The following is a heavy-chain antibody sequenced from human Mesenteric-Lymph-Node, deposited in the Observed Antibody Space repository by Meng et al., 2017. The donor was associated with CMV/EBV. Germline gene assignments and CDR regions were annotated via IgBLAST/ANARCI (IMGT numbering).Heavy chain of an antibody. Sequence: GESLKISCEASGFTFSNYGMHWVRQAPGKGLEWVAFVQYEGRSKYYPDSMEGRFTVSRDNSKNTLYLQMNSLRPEDTAVYYCTRETNVAVPTYIDSWGQGRLVTVSS. CDR2: VQYEGRSK. J-gene: IGHJ4*02. CDR1: GFTFSNYG. CDR3: TRETNVAVPTYIDS. D-gene: IGHD2-2*01. V-gene: IGHV3-30*02.